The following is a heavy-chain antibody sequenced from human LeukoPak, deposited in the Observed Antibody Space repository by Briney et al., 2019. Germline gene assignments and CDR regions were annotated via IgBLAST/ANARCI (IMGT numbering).Heavy chain of an antibody. D-gene: IGHD5-24*01. Sequence: ASVKVSCKASGGTFSSYAISWVRQAPGQGLEWMGGIIPIFGTANYAQKFQGRVTITTDESTSTAYMELSSLRSEDTAVYYCAINERPYWYFDLWGRGTLVTVSS. CDR3: AINERPYWYFDL. CDR1: GGTFSSYA. J-gene: IGHJ2*01. CDR2: IIPIFGTA. V-gene: IGHV1-69*05.